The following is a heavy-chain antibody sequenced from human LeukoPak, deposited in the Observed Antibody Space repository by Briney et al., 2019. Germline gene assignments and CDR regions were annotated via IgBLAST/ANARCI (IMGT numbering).Heavy chain of an antibody. CDR3: ARDSSSWYED. Sequence: SETLSPTCTVSGGSISSYYWSWIRQPPGKGLEWIGYIYYSGSTNYNPSLKSRVTISVDTSKNQFSLKLSSVTAADTAVYYCARDSSSWYEDWGQGTLVTVSS. CDR1: GGSISSYY. J-gene: IGHJ4*02. CDR2: IYYSGST. V-gene: IGHV4-59*01. D-gene: IGHD6-13*01.